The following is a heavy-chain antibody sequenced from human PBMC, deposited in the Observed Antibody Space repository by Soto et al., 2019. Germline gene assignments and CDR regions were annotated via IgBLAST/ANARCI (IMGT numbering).Heavy chain of an antibody. J-gene: IGHJ4*02. Sequence: PSETLSLTCAVYGGSFSCYYWSWIRQPPGKGLEWIGEINHSGSTNYNPSLKSRVTISVDTSKNQFSLKLSSVTAADTAVYYCARGRTVTVDYWGQGTLVTVSS. CDR2: INHSGST. CDR1: GGSFSCYY. CDR3: ARGRTVTVDY. D-gene: IGHD4-17*01. V-gene: IGHV4-34*01.